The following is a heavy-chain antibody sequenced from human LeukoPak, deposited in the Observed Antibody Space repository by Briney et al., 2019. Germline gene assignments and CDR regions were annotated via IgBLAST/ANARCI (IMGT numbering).Heavy chain of an antibody. CDR2: IYHSGST. D-gene: IGHD2-21*01. CDR3: AREGYYLDI. Sequence: SQTLSLTCAVSGGSISSGGYSWSWIRQPPGKGLEWIGYIYHSGSTYYNPSLKSRVTISVDRSKNQFSLKLSSVTAADTAVYYCAREGYYLDIWGQGTMVTVSS. CDR1: GGSISSGGYS. J-gene: IGHJ3*02. V-gene: IGHV4-30-2*01.